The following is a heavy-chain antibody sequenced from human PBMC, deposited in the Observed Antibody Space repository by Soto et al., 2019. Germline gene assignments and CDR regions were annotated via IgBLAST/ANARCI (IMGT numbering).Heavy chain of an antibody. Sequence: QITLKESGPTLVEPTQTLTLTCTFSGFSLTTRQVGVGWIRQPPGQALEWLAVIYWDNDKRYSPSLERRLTITKDTYKNQVVLTMTTMDPMDTATYYCAHLMITYGGVIADDAFDVWGQGPMVTVSS. CDR3: AHLMITYGGVIADDAFDV. J-gene: IGHJ3*01. CDR1: GFSLTTRQVG. V-gene: IGHV2-5*02. D-gene: IGHD3-16*02. CDR2: IYWDNDK.